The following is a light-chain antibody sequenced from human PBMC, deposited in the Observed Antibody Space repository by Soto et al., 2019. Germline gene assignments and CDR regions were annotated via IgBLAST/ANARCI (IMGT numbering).Light chain of an antibody. Sequence: QSVLTQPPSVSAAPGQKVTISCSGSSSKIGNNYVSWYQQLPGTAPKLLIYDNNKRPSGIPDRFSGSKSGTSATLGITGLQTGDEADYYCGTWDSSLSAWVFGGGTKLTVL. J-gene: IGLJ3*02. V-gene: IGLV1-51*01. CDR1: SSKIGNNY. CDR3: GTWDSSLSAWV. CDR2: DNN.